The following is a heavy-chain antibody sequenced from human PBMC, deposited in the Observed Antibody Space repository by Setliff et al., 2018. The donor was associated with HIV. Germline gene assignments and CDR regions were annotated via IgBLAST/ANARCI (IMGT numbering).Heavy chain of an antibody. CDR3: ARGVNFDY. V-gene: IGHV4-59*01. D-gene: IGHD3-3*01. CDR1: GDSIITYY. CDR2: IYVYNSGST. J-gene: IGHJ4*02. Sequence: SETLSLTCTVSGDSIITYYWTWIRQPPGKGLEWIGYIYVYNSGSTNYNPSLTSRVTISADTSRNQFSLKLTSVTAADTASYYCARGVNFDYWGQGTQVTVSS.